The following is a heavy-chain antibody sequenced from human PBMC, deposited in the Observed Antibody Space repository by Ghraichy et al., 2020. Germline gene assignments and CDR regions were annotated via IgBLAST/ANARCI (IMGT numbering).Heavy chain of an antibody. J-gene: IGHJ3*02. CDR2: IYYSGST. D-gene: IGHD3-22*01. CDR1: GGSISSSSYY. Sequence: SETLSLTCTISGGSISSSSYYWGWIRQPPGKGLEWIGSIYYSGSTYYNPSLKSRVTISVDTSKNQFSLKLSSVTAADTAVYYCARGTMIASGGAFDIWGQGTMVTVSS. CDR3: ARGTMIASGGAFDI. V-gene: IGHV4-39*01.